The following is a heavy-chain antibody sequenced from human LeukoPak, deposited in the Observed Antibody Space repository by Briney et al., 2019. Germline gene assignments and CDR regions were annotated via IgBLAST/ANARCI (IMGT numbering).Heavy chain of an antibody. CDR1: GFTFSSYG. V-gene: IGHV3-33*01. D-gene: IGHD1-26*01. J-gene: IGHJ4*02. Sequence: GGSLRLSCAASGFTFSSYGMHWVRQAPGKGLEWVAVIWYDGSNKYYADSVKGRFTISRDNSKNTLYLQMNSLRAEDTAVYYCAREEMGATLDYWGQGTLVTVSS. CDR2: IWYDGSNK. CDR3: AREEMGATLDY.